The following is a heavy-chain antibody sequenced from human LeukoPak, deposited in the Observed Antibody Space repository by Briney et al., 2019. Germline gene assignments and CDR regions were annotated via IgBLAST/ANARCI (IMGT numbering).Heavy chain of an antibody. J-gene: IGHJ4*02. CDR2: INHSGST. CDR3: ARRRYSGYDWDY. Sequence: SETLSLTCAVYGXSSSGYYWSWIRQPPGKGQEWIGEINHSGSTNYNPSLKSRVTLSVDTSKNQFSLKLSSVTAADTAVYYCARRRYSGYDWDYWGQGTLVTVSS. V-gene: IGHV4-34*01. CDR1: GXSSSGYY. D-gene: IGHD5-12*01.